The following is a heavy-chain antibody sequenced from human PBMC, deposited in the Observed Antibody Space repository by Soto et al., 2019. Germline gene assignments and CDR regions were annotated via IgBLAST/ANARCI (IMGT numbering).Heavy chain of an antibody. CDR1: GYTFTDYY. D-gene: IGHD4-17*01. J-gene: IGHJ4*02. CDR2: INPKTGNT. Sequence: VNFSCKASGYTFTDYYIHWARQAPGQGLEWMGWINPKTGNTNYAKNSLYLQMNSLRAEDTAVYYCARGHDYGGNSHPGDYWGQGTLVNVSS. V-gene: IGHV1-2*02. CDR3: Y.